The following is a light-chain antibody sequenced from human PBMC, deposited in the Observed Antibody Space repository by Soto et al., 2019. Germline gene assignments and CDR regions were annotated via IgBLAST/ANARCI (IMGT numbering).Light chain of an antibody. V-gene: IGKV1-33*01. Sequence: IQMTQSPSTLSASVVDIVTITFLASQSISSWLAWYQQKPGKAPKLLIYDASNLETGVPSRFSGSGSGTDFTFTISSLQPEDIATYYCQQYDNLPPSITFGQGTRLEIK. J-gene: IGKJ5*01. CDR2: DAS. CDR1: QSISSW. CDR3: QQYDNLPPSIT.